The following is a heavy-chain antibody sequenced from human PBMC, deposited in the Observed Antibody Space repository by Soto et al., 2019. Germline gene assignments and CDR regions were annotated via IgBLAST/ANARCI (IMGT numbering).Heavy chain of an antibody. D-gene: IGHD3-10*01. CDR1: GFTFSDYY. Sequence: VGSLRLSCAASGFTFSDYYMSWIRQAPGKGLEWVSYISSSGSTIYYADSVKGRFTISRDNAKNSLYLQMNSLRAEDTAVYYCARYRYGSGSSYNWFDPWGQGTLVTVSS. J-gene: IGHJ5*02. CDR2: ISSSGSTI. V-gene: IGHV3-11*01. CDR3: ARYRYGSGSSYNWFDP.